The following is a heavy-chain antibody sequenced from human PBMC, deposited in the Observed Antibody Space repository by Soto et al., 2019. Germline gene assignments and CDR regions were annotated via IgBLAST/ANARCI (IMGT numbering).Heavy chain of an antibody. CDR1: GGSVSSGGYY. CDR2: IYYSGST. J-gene: IGHJ4*02. Sequence: SETLSLTCTVSGGSVSSGGYYWSWIRQHPGKGLEWIGYIYYSGSTYYNPSLKSRVTISVDTSKNQFSLKLSSVTAADTAVYYCAVKYRRSPVDYWGQGTLVTVSS. V-gene: IGHV4-31*03. CDR3: AVKYRRSPVDY. D-gene: IGHD6-6*01.